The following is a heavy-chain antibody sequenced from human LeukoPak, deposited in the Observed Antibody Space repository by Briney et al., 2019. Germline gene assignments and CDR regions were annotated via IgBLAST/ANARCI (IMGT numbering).Heavy chain of an antibody. CDR2: ISYDGSNK. J-gene: IGHJ4*02. CDR3: AKVGPYYYDSSANDY. Sequence: GGSLRLSCAASGFTFSSYGMHWVRQAPGKGLEWVAVISYDGSNKYYADSVKGRFTISRDNSKNTLYLQMNSLRAEDTAVYYCAKVGPYYYDSSANDYWGQGTLVTVSS. D-gene: IGHD3-22*01. CDR1: GFTFSSYG. V-gene: IGHV3-30*18.